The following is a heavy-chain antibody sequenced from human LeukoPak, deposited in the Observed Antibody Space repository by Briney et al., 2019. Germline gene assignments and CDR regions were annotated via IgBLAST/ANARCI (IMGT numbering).Heavy chain of an antibody. D-gene: IGHD6-13*01. CDR1: GGSFSGYY. J-gene: IGHJ4*02. Sequence: SETLSLTCAVYGGSFSGYYWNWIRQPPGKGLEWIGEINHSGSTNYNPSLRSRVTISVDTSKNQFSLKLSSVTAADTAVYYCARHLSNSSSWYCFDYWGQGTLVTVSS. V-gene: IGHV4-34*01. CDR3: ARHLSNSSSWYCFDY. CDR2: INHSGST.